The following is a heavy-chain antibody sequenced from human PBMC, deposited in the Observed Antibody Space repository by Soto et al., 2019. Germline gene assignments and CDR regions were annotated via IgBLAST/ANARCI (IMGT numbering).Heavy chain of an antibody. J-gene: IGHJ6*02. Sequence: KPSETLSLTCTVSGGSISSSSYFWGWIRQPPGKGLEWIGSIYYSGSTYYNPSLKSRVTVSVDTSKSQFSLKLSSVTAADTAVYYCARDRYSSSWYGDGMDVWGQGTTVTVSS. CDR1: GGSISSSSYF. D-gene: IGHD6-13*01. V-gene: IGHV4-39*07. CDR2: IYYSGST. CDR3: ARDRYSSSWYGDGMDV.